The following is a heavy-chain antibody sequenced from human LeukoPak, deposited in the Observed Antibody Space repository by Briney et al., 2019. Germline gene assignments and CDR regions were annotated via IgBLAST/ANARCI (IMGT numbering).Heavy chain of an antibody. D-gene: IGHD2-2*03. Sequence: GCALRLSCPASGFTFSSYGMQWVRQAPGKALEWVAVISYDGSNKYYADSVKGRFTTSRDNSKNTLYLQMNSLRAEDTAVYYCANEFGYCSSTSCSYGMDVWGQGTTVTVSS. CDR2: ISYDGSNK. CDR3: ANEFGYCSSTSCSYGMDV. V-gene: IGHV3-30*18. J-gene: IGHJ6*02. CDR1: GFTFSSYG.